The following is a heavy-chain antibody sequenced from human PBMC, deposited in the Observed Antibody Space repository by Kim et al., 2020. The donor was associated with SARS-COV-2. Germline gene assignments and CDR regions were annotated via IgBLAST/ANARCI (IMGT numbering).Heavy chain of an antibody. CDR2: IYYSGST. J-gene: IGHJ4*02. D-gene: IGHD3-10*01. CDR3: ASLTRYYYGSGSYLDAAQPVDY. V-gene: IGHV4-39*01. CDR1: GGSISSSSYY. Sequence: SETLSLTCTVSGGSISSSSYYWGWIRQPPGKGLEWIGSIYYSGSTYYNPSLKSRVTISVDTSKNQFSLKLSSVTAADTAVYYCASLTRYYYGSGSYLDAAQPVDYWGQGTLVTVSS.